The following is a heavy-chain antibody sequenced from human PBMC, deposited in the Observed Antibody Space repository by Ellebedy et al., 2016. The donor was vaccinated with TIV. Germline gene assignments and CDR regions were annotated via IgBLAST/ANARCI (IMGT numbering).Heavy chain of an antibody. CDR2: INPSGGST. CDR1: GYTFTSYY. D-gene: IGHD3-10*01. Sequence: ASVKVSCXASGYTFTSYYMHWVRQAPGQGLEWMGIINPSGGSTSYAQKFQGRVTMTRDTSTSTAYMELRSLRSDDTAVYYCARAGRVRGVMGLNNWFDPWGQGTLVTVSS. CDR3: ARAGRVRGVMGLNNWFDP. J-gene: IGHJ5*02. V-gene: IGHV1-46*01.